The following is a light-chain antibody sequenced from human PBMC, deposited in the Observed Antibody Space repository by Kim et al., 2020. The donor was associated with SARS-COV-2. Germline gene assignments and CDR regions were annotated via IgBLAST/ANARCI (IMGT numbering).Light chain of an antibody. CDR2: EVN. CDR3: SSYAGRVV. V-gene: IGLV2-8*01. Sequence: QSALTQPPSASGSPGQSVAISCTGTSSDIGDDNYVSWYQQHPGKAPKLMIYEVNKRPSGVPDRFSGSKSGNTASLTVSGLQAEDEADYYCSSYAGRVVFGGGTQLTVL. J-gene: IGLJ2*01. CDR1: SSDIGDDNY.